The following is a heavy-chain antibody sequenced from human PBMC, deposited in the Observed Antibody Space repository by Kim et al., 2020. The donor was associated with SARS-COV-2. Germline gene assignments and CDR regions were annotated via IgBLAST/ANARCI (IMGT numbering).Heavy chain of an antibody. CDR2: ISYDGSNK. CDR1: GFTFSSYA. J-gene: IGHJ4*02. Sequence: GGSLRLSCAASGFTFSSYAMHWVRQAPGKGLEWVAVISYDGSNKYYADSVKGRFTISRDNSKNTLYLQMNSLRAEDTAVYYCARDRWELLRYYFDYWGQGTLVTVSS. CDR3: ARDRWELLRYYFDY. D-gene: IGHD1-26*01. V-gene: IGHV3-30-3*01.